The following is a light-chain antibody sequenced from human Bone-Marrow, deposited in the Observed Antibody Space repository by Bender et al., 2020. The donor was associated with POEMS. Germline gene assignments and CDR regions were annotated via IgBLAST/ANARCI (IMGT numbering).Light chain of an antibody. V-gene: IGLV3-19*01. J-gene: IGLJ3*02. CDR3: NCRDSRSKPRV. Sequence: GDSLRMYYASWFQPKPGQAPVLVIYGNDNRPSGIPDRFSGSRSGDTASLTVTGAQAEDEAVYYCNCRDSRSKPRVFGGGTKLTVL. CDR2: GND. CDR1: SLRMYY.